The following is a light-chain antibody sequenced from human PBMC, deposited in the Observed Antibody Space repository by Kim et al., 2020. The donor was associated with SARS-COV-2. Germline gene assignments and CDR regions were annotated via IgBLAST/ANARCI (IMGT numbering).Light chain of an antibody. CDR2: KTS. CDR3: LQYKTYTRT. CDR1: QSVSPS. J-gene: IGKJ1*01. Sequence: DIQVSQSPSTLSASVGDTVTITCRASQSVSPSLAWYQRKPGKAPHLLIYKTSASATGVPSRFSGSGSGTEFTLTITNLQPDDFATYYCLQYKTYTRTFGQGTKL. V-gene: IGKV1-5*03.